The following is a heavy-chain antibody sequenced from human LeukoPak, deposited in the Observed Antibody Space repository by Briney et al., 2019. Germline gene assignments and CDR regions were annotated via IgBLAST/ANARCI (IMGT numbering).Heavy chain of an antibody. D-gene: IGHD6-13*01. V-gene: IGHV3-53*01. CDR1: GFTVSNNY. Sequence: GGSLRLSCAASGFTVSNNYMSWVRQAPGKGLEWVSVIYSGGTTYYTDSVKGRFTISRDNPKNTLYLQMNSLRAEDTAVYYCARGSSSSWIDYWGQGTLVTVSS. CDR2: IYSGGTT. CDR3: ARGSSSSWIDY. J-gene: IGHJ4*02.